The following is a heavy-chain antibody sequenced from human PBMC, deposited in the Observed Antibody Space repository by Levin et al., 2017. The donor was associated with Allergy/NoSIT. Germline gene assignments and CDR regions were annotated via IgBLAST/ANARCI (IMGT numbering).Heavy chain of an antibody. V-gene: IGHV4-59*08. CDR3: ARHLGSDFSGFGEYDY. J-gene: IGHJ4*02. D-gene: IGHD3-10*01. Sequence: SETLSLTCTVSGGSISSYYWSWIRQPPGKGLEWIGYIYYSGSTNYNPSLKSRVTISVDTSKNQFSLKLSSVTAADTAVYYCARHLGSDFSGFGEYDYWGQGTLVTVSS. CDR2: IYYSGST. CDR1: GGSISSYY.